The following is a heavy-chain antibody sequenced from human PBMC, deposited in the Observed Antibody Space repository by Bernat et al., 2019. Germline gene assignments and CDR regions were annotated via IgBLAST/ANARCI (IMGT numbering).Heavy chain of an antibody. V-gene: IGHV3-30-3*01. CDR1: GFTFSSYA. CDR2: ISYDGSNK. D-gene: IGHD1-26*01. CDR3: ASEVRANDYFDY. J-gene: IGHJ4*02. Sequence: QVQLVESGGGVVQPGRSLRLSCAASGFTFSSYAMHWVRQAPGKGLEWVAVISYDGSNKYYADSVKGRFTISRDNSKNTLYLQMNSLRAEDTAVYYCASEVRANDYFDYWGQGTLVTVSS.